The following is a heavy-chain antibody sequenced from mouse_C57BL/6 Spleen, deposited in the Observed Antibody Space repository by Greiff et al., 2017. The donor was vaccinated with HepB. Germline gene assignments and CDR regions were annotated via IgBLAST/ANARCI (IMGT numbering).Heavy chain of an antibody. CDR3: VGGLRQYFDV. CDR2: IRSKSNNYAT. Sequence: EVKLMESGGGLVQPKGSLKLSCAASGFSFNTYAMNWVRQAPGKGLEWVARIRSKSNNYATYYADSVKDRFTISRDDSESMLYLQMNNLKTEDTAMYYCVGGLRQYFDVWGTGTTVTVSS. J-gene: IGHJ1*03. CDR1: GFSFNTYA. D-gene: IGHD2-4*01. V-gene: IGHV10-1*01.